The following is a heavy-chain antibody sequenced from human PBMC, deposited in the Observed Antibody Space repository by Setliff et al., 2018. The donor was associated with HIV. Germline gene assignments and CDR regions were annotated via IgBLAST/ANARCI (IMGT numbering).Heavy chain of an antibody. CDR1: GYTFTRYA. CDR2: INADNGNT. Sequence: GASVKVSCKASGYTFTRYAMHWVRQAPGQSLEWMGWINADNGNTKYSQKFQGRVTITRDTSPSTAYVEMSSLRSEDTALYYCAREGQGLDMGDAFDIWGQGTMVTVSS. CDR3: AREGQGLDMGDAFDI. V-gene: IGHV1-3*01. D-gene: IGHD6-19*01. J-gene: IGHJ3*02.